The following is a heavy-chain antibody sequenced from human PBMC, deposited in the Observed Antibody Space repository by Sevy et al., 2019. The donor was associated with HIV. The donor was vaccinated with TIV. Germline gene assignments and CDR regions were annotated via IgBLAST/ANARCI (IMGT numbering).Heavy chain of an antibody. V-gene: IGHV1-69*13. CDR2: IIPIFGTA. J-gene: IGHJ3*02. Sequence: ASVKVSCKASGGTFSSYAISWVRQAPGQGLEWMGGIIPIFGTANYAQKFQGRVTITADESTITAYMELSSLRSEDTAVYYCAGDSSGYYSWVAFDIWGQGTMVTVSS. D-gene: IGHD3-22*01. CDR1: GGTFSSYA. CDR3: AGDSSGYYSWVAFDI.